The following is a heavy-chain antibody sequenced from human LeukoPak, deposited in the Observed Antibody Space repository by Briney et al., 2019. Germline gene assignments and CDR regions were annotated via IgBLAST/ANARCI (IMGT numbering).Heavy chain of an antibody. D-gene: IGHD4-17*01. CDR2: ISSSGSTI. CDR1: GFTFSSYS. CDR3: ARGFDYGDYGY. J-gene: IGHJ4*02. V-gene: IGHV3-48*01. Sequence: GGSLRLSCAASGFTFSSYSMNWVRQAPGKGLEWVSYISSSGSTIYYADSVKGRFTISRDNAKNSLYLQMNSLRAEDTAVYYCARGFDYGDYGYWGQGTLVTVSS.